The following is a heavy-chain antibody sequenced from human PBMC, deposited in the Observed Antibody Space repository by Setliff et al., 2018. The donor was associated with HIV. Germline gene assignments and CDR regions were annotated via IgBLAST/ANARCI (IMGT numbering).Heavy chain of an antibody. Sequence: PGESLKISCRGFGYSFGDYWIGWVRQKPGRGLEWMGIIFPADSDTRVNPSFQGQVTISADKSTYAPFLQWTSLKASDTGIYYCARHRVDTSMLVVKDPGAFYLWGQGTLVNVSA. J-gene: IGHJ3*01. CDR3: ARHRVDTSMLVVKDPGAFYL. D-gene: IGHD3-22*01. V-gene: IGHV5-51*01. CDR1: GYSFGDYW. CDR2: IFPADSDT.